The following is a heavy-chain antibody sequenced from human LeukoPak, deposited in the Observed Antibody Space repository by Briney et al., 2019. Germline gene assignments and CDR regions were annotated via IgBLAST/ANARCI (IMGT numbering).Heavy chain of an antibody. CDR3: ARRVAVADNYFDY. J-gene: IGHJ4*02. CDR2: INWNGGST. V-gene: IGHV3-20*04. Sequence: PGGSLRLSCAASGFTFDDSVMSWVRHAPGKGLEWVSGINWNGGSTGYADSVKGRFTISRDNAKNSLYLQMNSLRAEDTGVYYCARRVAVADNYFDYWGQGTLVTVSS. CDR1: GFTFDDSV. D-gene: IGHD6-19*01.